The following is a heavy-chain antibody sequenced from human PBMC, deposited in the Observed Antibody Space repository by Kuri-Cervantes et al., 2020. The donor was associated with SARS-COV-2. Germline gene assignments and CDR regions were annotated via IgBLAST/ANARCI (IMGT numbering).Heavy chain of an antibody. V-gene: IGHV1-2*02. CDR1: GYTFTNYD. D-gene: IGHD6-13*01. J-gene: IGHJ4*02. CDR2: INPNSGGT. Sequence: ASVKVSCKASGYTFTNYDISWVRQAPGQGLEWMGWINPNSGGTNYAQKFQGRVTMTRDTSISTAYMELSRLRSDDTAVYYCAREAPYSSSWWDYWGQGTLVTVSS. CDR3: AREAPYSSSWWDY.